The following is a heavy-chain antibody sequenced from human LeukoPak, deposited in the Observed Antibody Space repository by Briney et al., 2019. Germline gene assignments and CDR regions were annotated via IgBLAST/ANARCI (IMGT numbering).Heavy chain of an antibody. J-gene: IGHJ4*02. Sequence: GGSLRLSCAASGFTFSSYSMNWVRQAPGKGLEWVSSISSSSSYIYYADSVKGRFTISRDNAKNSLYLQMNSLRAEDTAVYYCAKCSSGYYYVGYFDYWGQGILVTVSS. D-gene: IGHD3-22*01. CDR3: AKCSSGYYYVGYFDY. V-gene: IGHV3-21*01. CDR2: ISSSSSYI. CDR1: GFTFSSYS.